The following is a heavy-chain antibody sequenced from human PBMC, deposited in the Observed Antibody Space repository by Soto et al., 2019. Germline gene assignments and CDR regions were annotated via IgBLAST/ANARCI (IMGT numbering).Heavy chain of an antibody. CDR1: GGSFSDYF. V-gene: IGHV4-34*01. CDR3: AGREFASSSFHYYYYAVDV. J-gene: IGHJ6*02. D-gene: IGHD6-6*01. Sequence: NPSETLSLTCAVYGGSFSDYFWTWIRQPPGKGLEWIGEINHSGSTNFNPSLKSRVAISADTSRNQLSLRVTSVTAADTAVYYCAGREFASSSFHYYYYAVDVWGQGTTVTVSS. CDR2: INHSGST.